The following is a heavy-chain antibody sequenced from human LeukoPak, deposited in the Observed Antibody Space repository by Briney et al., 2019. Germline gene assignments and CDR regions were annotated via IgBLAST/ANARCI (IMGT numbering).Heavy chain of an antibody. J-gene: IGHJ4*02. Sequence: PSETLSLTCTVSGGSISSYYWTWIRQPRGKGLGLEWIEYIYYSGGTNYNPSLKSRVTISIDTSKNQVSLKLSSVTAADTAVYYCARLWDSSSSLDYWGQGTLVTVSS. CDR3: ARLWDSSSSLDY. D-gene: IGHD6-6*01. V-gene: IGHV4-59*08. CDR2: IYYSGGT. CDR1: GGSISSYY.